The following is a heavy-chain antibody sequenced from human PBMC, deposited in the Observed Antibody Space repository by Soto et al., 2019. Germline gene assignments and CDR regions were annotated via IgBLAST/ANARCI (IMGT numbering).Heavy chain of an antibody. Sequence: QINLIESGPTLVKPTQTLTLTCTFSGFSLSTSGAAVGWVRQPPGRALEWLALIYWDGDKRYNASLGNRLTITTDPSMNQVVLTLTNVDPAYTATYYCAHRATMTIFGLIIDNGICFDPWGQGTRVIVSS. CDR2: IYWDGDK. V-gene: IGHV2-5*02. CDR1: GFSLSTSGAA. D-gene: IGHD3-3*01. J-gene: IGHJ5*02. CDR3: AHRATMTIFGLIIDNGICFDP.